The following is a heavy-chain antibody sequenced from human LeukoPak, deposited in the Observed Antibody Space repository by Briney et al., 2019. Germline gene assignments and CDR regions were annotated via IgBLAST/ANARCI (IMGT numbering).Heavy chain of an antibody. CDR2: ISSSSSYI. V-gene: IGHV3-21*01. CDR3: ARDYGDYASFDAFDI. D-gene: IGHD4-17*01. CDR1: GFTFSSYS. Sequence: GGSLRLSCAASGFTFSSYSMNWVRQAPGKGLEWVSSISSSSSYIYYADSLKGRFTISRDNAKNSLYLQMNSLRAEDTAVYYCARDYGDYASFDAFDIWGQGTMVTVSS. J-gene: IGHJ3*02.